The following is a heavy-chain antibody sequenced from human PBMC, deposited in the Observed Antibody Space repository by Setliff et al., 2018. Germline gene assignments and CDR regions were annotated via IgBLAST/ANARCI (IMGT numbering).Heavy chain of an antibody. J-gene: IGHJ3*02. D-gene: IGHD3-22*01. V-gene: IGHV1-46*01. CDR1: GYTFTSYY. CDR3: ARDVFPYHYEGAFDI. Sequence: ASVKVSCKASGYTFTSYYRHWVRQAPGQGLEWMGIINPSGGSTSYAQKFQGRVTMTRDTSTSTVYMDMSSLRSEDTAVYYCARDVFPYHYEGAFDIWGQGTMVTVSS. CDR2: INPSGGST.